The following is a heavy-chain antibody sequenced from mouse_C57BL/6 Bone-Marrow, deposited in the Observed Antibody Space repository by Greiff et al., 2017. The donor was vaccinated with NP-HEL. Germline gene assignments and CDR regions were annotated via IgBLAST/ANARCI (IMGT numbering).Heavy chain of an antibody. V-gene: IGHV7-3*01. J-gene: IGHJ1*03. CDR3: ARSPYYYGSSFYWYFDV. CDR1: GFTFTDYY. Sequence: EVKLMESGGGLVQPGGSLSLSCAASGFTFTDYYMSWVRQPPGKALEWLGFIRNKANGYTTEYSASVKGRFTISRDNSHSILYLQMNALRAEDSATYYCARSPYYYGSSFYWYFDVWGTGTTVTVSS. CDR2: IRNKANGYTT. D-gene: IGHD1-1*01.